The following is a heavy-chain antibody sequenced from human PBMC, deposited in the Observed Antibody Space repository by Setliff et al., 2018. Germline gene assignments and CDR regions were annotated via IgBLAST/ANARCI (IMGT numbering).Heavy chain of an antibody. CDR3: ARGQLVLRGTTLYYMDL. D-gene: IGHD5-12*01. CDR2: IHYSGTT. V-gene: IGHV4-39*01. CDR1: GASINSGTYY. Sequence: SETLSLTCTVSGASINSGTYYWAWIRQPPGKGLEWIGRIHYSGTTYYNASLKSRVTMSVDTSKNQFSLSLSSVTAADTAVYYCARGQLVLRGTTLYYMDLWDKGASVTVSS. J-gene: IGHJ6*03.